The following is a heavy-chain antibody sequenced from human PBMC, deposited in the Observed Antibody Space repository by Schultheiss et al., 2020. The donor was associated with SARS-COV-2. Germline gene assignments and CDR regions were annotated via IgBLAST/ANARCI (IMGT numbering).Heavy chain of an antibody. CDR2: INPNSGGI. V-gene: IGHV1-2*06. CDR3: ARVPRSPFAAVKQWLFDY. CDR1: GYTFTGYY. Sequence: ASVKVSCKASGYTFTGYYMHWVRQAPGQGLEWMGRINPNSGGINYAQKFQGRVTITADKSTSTAYMELSSLRSDDTAVYYCARVPRSPFAAVKQWLFDYWGQGTLVTVSS. J-gene: IGHJ4*02. D-gene: IGHD6-19*01.